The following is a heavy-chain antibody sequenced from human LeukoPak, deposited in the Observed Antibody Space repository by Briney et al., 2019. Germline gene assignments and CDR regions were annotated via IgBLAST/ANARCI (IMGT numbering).Heavy chain of an antibody. V-gene: IGHV1-69*13. CDR1: GGTFSSYA. CDR2: IIPIFGTA. CDR3: ARDRKSCYDRSGYSDYFDY. D-gene: IGHD3-22*01. Sequence: ASVKVSCKASGGTFSSYAISWVRQAPGQGLEWMGGIIPIFGTANYAQKFQGRVTITADESTGTAYMELSSLRSEDTAVYYCARDRKSCYDRSGYSDYFDYWGQGTLVTVSS. J-gene: IGHJ4*02.